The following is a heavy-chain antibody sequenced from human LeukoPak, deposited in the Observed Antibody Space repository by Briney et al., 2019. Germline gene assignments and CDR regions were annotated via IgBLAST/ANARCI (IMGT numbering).Heavy chain of an antibody. CDR2: IIPILGIA. V-gene: IGHV1-69*04. D-gene: IGHD3-22*01. J-gene: IGHJ4*02. CDR1: GGTFSSYA. Sequence: ASVNVSCKASGGTFSSYAISWVRQAPGQGLEWMGRIIPILGIANYAQKFQGRVTITADKSTSTAYMELSSLRSEDTAVYYCARDRYYYDSSGQQIFDYWGQGTLVTVSS. CDR3: ARDRYYYDSSGQQIFDY.